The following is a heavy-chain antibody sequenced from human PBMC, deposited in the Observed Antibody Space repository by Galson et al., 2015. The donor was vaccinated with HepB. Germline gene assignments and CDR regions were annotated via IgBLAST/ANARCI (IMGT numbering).Heavy chain of an antibody. D-gene: IGHD3-10*01. CDR2: ININTGNP. V-gene: IGHV7-4-1*02. J-gene: IGHJ5*02. Sequence: SVKVSCKASGYIFTDYDINWVRQAPGQGLEWMGWININTGNPTYAQGFTGRFVLSLDTSVSTAYLQISSLKADDTAVYYCARTPYFGSEKYYNPWFNPWGQGTLVTVSS. CDR3: ARTPYFGSEKYYNPWFNP. CDR1: GYIFTDYD.